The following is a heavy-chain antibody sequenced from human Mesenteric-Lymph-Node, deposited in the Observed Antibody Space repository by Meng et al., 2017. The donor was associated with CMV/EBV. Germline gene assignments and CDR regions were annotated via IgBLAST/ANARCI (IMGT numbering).Heavy chain of an antibody. CDR1: AFTFSSYA. J-gene: IGHJ4*02. D-gene: IGHD3-10*01. CDR3: ARDGITMILGDS. V-gene: IGHV3-23*01. Sequence: GGSLRLSCAASAFTFSSYAMHWVRQAPGKGLEWVSSISGSGGSTDYADSVKGRFTISRDNDEDSLYLQMNSLRDEDTAVYYCARDGITMILGDSWGQGTLVTVSS. CDR2: ISGSGGST.